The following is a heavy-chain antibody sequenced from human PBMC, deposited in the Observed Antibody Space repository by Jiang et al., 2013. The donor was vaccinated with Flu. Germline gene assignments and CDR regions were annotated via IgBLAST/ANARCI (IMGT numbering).Heavy chain of an antibody. Sequence: GPGLVKPSETPSLTCTVSGGSISSSSYYWGWIRQPPGKGLEWIGNIYYSGNTQYDASLQSRVTISVDTSKNQFSLKLNSVTAADTAVYYCARGRWDSSGWPEYFQHWGQGTLVTVSS. CDR1: GGSISSSSYY. J-gene: IGHJ1*01. CDR3: ARGRWDSSGWPEYFQH. D-gene: IGHD6-19*01. CDR2: IYYSGNT. V-gene: IGHV4-39*01.